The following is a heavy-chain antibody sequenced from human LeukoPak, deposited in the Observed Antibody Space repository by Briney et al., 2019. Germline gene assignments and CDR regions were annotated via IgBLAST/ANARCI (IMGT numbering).Heavy chain of an antibody. D-gene: IGHD6-13*01. V-gene: IGHV4-34*01. Sequence: SETLSLTCAVYGGSFSGYYWSWIRQPPGKGLEWIGEINHSGSTNYNPSLKSRVTISVDTSKNQFSLKLSSVTAADTAVYYCSRGIGYSSSWYRRNWFDPWGQGTLVTVSS. J-gene: IGHJ5*02. CDR1: GGSFSGYY. CDR2: INHSGST. CDR3: SRGIGYSSSWYRRNWFDP.